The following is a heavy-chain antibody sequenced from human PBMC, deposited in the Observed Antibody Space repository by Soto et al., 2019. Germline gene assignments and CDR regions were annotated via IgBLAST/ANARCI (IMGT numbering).Heavy chain of an antibody. J-gene: IGHJ5*02. D-gene: IGHD2-2*01. CDR2: ISAYNGDT. CDR3: ARDRDCSSTSCYFGWFDP. CDR1: GYTFTSYG. Sequence: GASVKVSCKTSGYTFTSYGISWVRQAPGQGLEWMGWISAYNGDTKYAQKLQGRVTMTTDTSTSTAYMELRSLRSDDTAVYYCARDRDCSSTSCYFGWFDPWGQGTLVTVSS. V-gene: IGHV1-18*01.